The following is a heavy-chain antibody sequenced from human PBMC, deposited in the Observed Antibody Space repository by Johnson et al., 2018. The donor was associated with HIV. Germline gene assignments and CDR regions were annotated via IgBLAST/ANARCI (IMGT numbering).Heavy chain of an antibody. V-gene: IGHV3-23*04. D-gene: IGHD6-6*01. CDR2: ISGSGGST. CDR1: GFTFSSYA. CDR3: TTVVHLVQRTDAFDV. J-gene: IGHJ3*01. Sequence: EQLVESGGGVVQPGRSLRLSCAASGFTFSSYAMSWVRQAPGQGLEWVSAISGSGGSTYYADSLKGRFTLSRDNSKNTLYLHMNSLKREDTAIYYCTTVVHLVQRTDAFDVWGQGTMVTVSS.